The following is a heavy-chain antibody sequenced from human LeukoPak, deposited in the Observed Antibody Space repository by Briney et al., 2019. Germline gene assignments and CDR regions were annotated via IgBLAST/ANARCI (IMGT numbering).Heavy chain of an antibody. D-gene: IGHD3-9*01. CDR1: GYTFTSYD. Sequence: GASVKVSCKASGYTFTSYDINWVRQATGQGLEWMGWMNPNSGNTGYAQKFQGRVTMTRNTSISTAYMELSSLRSEDTAVYYCASGGAYDILTGYYFRWGQGTLVTVSS. V-gene: IGHV1-8*02. CDR2: MNPNSGNT. J-gene: IGHJ4*02. CDR3: ASGGAYDILTGYYFR.